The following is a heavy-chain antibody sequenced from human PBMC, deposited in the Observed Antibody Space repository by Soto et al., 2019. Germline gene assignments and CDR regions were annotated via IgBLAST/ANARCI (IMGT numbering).Heavy chain of an antibody. J-gene: IGHJ6*03. V-gene: IGHV1-24*01. D-gene: IGHD6-6*01. CDR1: GYTLTELS. Sequence: ASVKVSCKVSGYTLTELSMHWVRQAPGKGLEWMGGFDPEDGETIYAQKFQGRVTMTEDTSTDTAYMELSSLRSDDTAVYYCARVRQLVGYFYYYMDVWGKGTTVTVSS. CDR3: ARVRQLVGYFYYYMDV. CDR2: FDPEDGET.